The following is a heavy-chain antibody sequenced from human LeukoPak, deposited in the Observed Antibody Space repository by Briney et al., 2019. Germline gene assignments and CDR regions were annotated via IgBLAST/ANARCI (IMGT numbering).Heavy chain of an antibody. V-gene: IGHV3-7*01. Sequence: GGSLRLSCAASGFTFSSYWMSWVRQAPGKGLEWVANIKQDGSEKYYVDSVKGRFTISRDNAKNSLYLQMNSLRAEDTAVYYCARGGDGDPTGYYYGMDVWGQGTTVTVSS. J-gene: IGHJ6*02. D-gene: IGHD4-17*01. CDR3: ARGGDGDPTGYYYGMDV. CDR1: GFTFSSYW. CDR2: IKQDGSEK.